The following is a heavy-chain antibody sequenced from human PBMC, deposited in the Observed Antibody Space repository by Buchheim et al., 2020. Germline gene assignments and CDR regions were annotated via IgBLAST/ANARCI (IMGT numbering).Heavy chain of an antibody. V-gene: IGHV4-59*08. CDR3: ARRIAAAGTGSWFDP. D-gene: IGHD6-13*01. J-gene: IGHJ5*02. CDR1: GGSISSYY. CDR2: IYYSGST. Sequence: QVQLQESGPGLVKPSETLSLTCTVSGGSISSYYWSWIRQPPGKGLEWIGYIYYSGSTNYNPSLKSRVTISVDTSKNQFSLKLSSVTAADTAVYYCARRIAAAGTGSWFDPWGQGTL.